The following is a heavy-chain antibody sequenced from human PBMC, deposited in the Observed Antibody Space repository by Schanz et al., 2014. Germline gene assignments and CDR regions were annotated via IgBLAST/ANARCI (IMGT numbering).Heavy chain of an antibody. CDR2: IYYSGST. CDR1: GDSISSTSYY. CDR3: ARLWGGWRIPDY. Sequence: QLQMQESGPGLVKPSETLSLTCSVSGDSISSTSYYWGWIRQPPGKGLEWIGSIYYSGSTYYNAPPRSRAPISVDPSKNQFSRKLTSVTAADSAVYYCARLWGGWRIPDYWGQGTLVTVSS. D-gene: IGHD6-19*01. J-gene: IGHJ4*02. V-gene: IGHV4-39*01.